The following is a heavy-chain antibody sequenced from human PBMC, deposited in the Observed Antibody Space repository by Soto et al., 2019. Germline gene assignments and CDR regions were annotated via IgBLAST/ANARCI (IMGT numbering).Heavy chain of an antibody. CDR3: ARDNGYSQQYHY. D-gene: IGHD2-15*01. V-gene: IGHV4-59*01. CDR1: GGSISSYY. J-gene: IGHJ4*02. Sequence: SETLSLTCTVSGGSISSYYWNWIRQPPGKGLEWIGYIYYSGSTNYNPSLKSRVTISVDTSKNQFSLKLSSVTAADTAVYYCARDNGYSQQYHYWGQGTLVTVSS. CDR2: IYYSGST.